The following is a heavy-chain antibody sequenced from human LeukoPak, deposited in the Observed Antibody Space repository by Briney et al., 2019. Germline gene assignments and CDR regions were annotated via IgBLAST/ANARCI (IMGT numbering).Heavy chain of an antibody. J-gene: IGHJ3*02. Sequence: SETLSLTCTVSDGSITNYDWSWARQPPGKGLEFIGHVHYSGTANYNPSLRSRVTISVDTSKNQLSLKLSSVTAADTAVYYCARSDTYCSGGSCPPNTFDAFDIWGQGTMVTVSS. V-gene: IGHV4-59*01. CDR1: DGSITNYD. CDR3: ARSDTYCSGGSCPPNTFDAFDI. D-gene: IGHD2-15*01. CDR2: VHYSGTA.